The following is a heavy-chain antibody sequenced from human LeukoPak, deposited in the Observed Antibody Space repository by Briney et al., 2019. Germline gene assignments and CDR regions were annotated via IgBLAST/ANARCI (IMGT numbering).Heavy chain of an antibody. CDR2: IYTSGST. D-gene: IGHD3-10*01. J-gene: IGHJ6*03. Sequence: SETLSLTCTVSGGSISSGSYYWSWIRQSAGKGLEWIGRIYTSGSTDYNPSLQSRVTISVDASKNQFSLRLSSVTAADTAVYYCARDRFGELFHYYYYMDVWGKGTTVTVSS. V-gene: IGHV4-61*02. CDR3: ARDRFGELFHYYYYMDV. CDR1: GGSISSGSYY.